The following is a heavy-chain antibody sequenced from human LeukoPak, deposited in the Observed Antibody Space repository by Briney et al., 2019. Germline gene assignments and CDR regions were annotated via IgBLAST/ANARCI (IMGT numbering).Heavy chain of an antibody. J-gene: IGHJ1*01. CDR1: GGSISSYD. D-gene: IGHD6-13*01. V-gene: IGHV4-59*01. Sequence: SGTLSLTCTVSGGSISSYDWSWIRQPPGKGLEWSGYIDYSGSSNYNTSPKSRVTISVDTSRNQFSLNLSSVTAADTAAYYFSSFSSSRDPRYFQHWGQGTLVTVSS. CDR2: IDYSGSS. CDR3: SSFSSSRDPRYFQH.